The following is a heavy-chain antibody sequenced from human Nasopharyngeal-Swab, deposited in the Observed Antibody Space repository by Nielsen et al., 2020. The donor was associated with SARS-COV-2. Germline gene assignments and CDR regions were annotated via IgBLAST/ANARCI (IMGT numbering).Heavy chain of an antibody. Sequence: ASVNVSCKASGYTFTGYYMHWVRPAPGQGLEWMGRINPNSGGTNYAQKFQGRVTMTRDTSISTAYMEQSRQRTDETAVYYCARRGNYNYYGMDVWGQGTTVTVSS. CDR3: ARRGNYNYYGMDV. V-gene: IGHV1-2*06. J-gene: IGHJ6*02. CDR1: GYTFTGYY. CDR2: INPNSGGT.